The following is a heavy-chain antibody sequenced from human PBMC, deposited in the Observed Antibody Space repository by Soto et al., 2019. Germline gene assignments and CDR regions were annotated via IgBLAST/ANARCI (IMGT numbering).Heavy chain of an antibody. V-gene: IGHV1-69*01. Sequence: SVKVSCKASGGTFSSYAISWVRQAPGQGLEWMGGIIPIFGTANYAQKFQGRVTITADESTSTAYMELSSLRSEDTAVYYCARYKAVAGTVYGMDVWGQGTTVTVSS. D-gene: IGHD6-19*01. J-gene: IGHJ6*02. CDR2: IIPIFGTA. CDR1: GGTFSSYA. CDR3: ARYKAVAGTVYGMDV.